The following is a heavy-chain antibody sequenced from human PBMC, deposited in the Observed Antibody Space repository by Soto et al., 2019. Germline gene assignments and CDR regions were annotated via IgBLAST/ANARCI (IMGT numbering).Heavy chain of an antibody. D-gene: IGHD2-15*01. CDR3: ARGGYCGGGSCRDWYFDL. CDR2: ISSSSSYI. J-gene: IGHJ2*01. V-gene: IGHV3-21*01. Sequence: EVQLVESGGGLVKPGGSLRLSCAASGFTFSSYSMNWVRQAPGKGLEWVSSISSSSSYIYYADSVKGRFTISRDNAKNSLSLQLNSVRAEDTCVYYCARGGYCGGGSCRDWYFDLWGRGTLFTVSS. CDR1: GFTFSSYS.